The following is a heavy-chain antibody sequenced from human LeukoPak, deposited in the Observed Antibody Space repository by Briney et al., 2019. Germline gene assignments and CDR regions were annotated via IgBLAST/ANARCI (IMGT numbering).Heavy chain of an antibody. Sequence: GGSLRLSCAASGFIFSNYVMTWVRQAPGKGPEWVSSIGGSGGKTYYADSVKGRFTISRDNSKNTLYLQMNSLRAEDTAVYYCANTGGLGYWGQGSLVSVCS. V-gene: IGHV3-23*01. CDR2: IGGSGGKT. CDR3: ANTGGLGY. J-gene: IGHJ4*02. CDR1: GFIFSNYV. D-gene: IGHD2-8*02.